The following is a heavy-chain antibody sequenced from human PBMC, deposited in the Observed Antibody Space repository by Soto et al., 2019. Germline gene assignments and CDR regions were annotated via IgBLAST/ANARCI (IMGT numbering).Heavy chain of an antibody. CDR2: IFTSGNT. V-gene: IGHV4-4*07. CDR1: GGSMNDYY. D-gene: IGHD6-6*01. CDR3: ASGRLVSRYYGLDV. Sequence: ETLSLTCTVSGGSMNDYYWSWIRQPAGKGLEWIGRIFTSGNTNYNPSLRSRLTMSVDTSTNQVSLRLTSVTAADTAVYYCASGRLVSRYYGLDVWGQGTTVTVS. J-gene: IGHJ6*02.